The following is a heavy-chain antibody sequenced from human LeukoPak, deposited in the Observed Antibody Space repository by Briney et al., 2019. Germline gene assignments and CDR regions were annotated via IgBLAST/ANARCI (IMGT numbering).Heavy chain of an antibody. CDR3: ARGQDTSGGYYYYGMDV. J-gene: IGHJ6*02. Sequence: SETLSLTCAVYGGSFSGYYWSWIRQPPGKGLEWIGEINHSGSTYYNPSLKSRVTISVDRSKNQFSLKLSSVTAADTAVYYCARGQDTSGGYYYYGMDVWGQGTTVTVSS. CDR1: GGSFSGYY. CDR2: INHSGST. V-gene: IGHV4-34*01. D-gene: IGHD5-18*01.